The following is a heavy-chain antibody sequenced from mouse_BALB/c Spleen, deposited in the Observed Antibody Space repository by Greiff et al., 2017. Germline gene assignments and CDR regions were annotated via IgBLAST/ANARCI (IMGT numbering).Heavy chain of an antibody. CDR1: GFSLTSYD. V-gene: IGHV2-2*02. J-gene: IGHJ4*01. Sequence: VKLMESGPGLVQPSQSLSITCTVSGFSLTSYDVHWVRQSPGKGLEWLGVIWSGGSTDYNAAFISRLSISKDNSKSQVFFKMNSLQANDTAIYYCARLPVTRAMDYWGQGTSVTVSS. CDR3: ARLPVTRAMDY. CDR2: IWSGGST. D-gene: IGHD2-12*01.